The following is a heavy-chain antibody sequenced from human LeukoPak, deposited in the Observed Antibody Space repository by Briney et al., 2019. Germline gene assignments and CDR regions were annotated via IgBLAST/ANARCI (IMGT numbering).Heavy chain of an antibody. CDR1: GSTFTSYG. CDR2: TSAYNGNT. CDR3: ARDYILPLETDIGDGFAI. D-gene: IGHD3-3*02. Sequence: ASVKVSCKASGSTFTSYGISRVRQAPGQGREWRGWTSAYNGNTNYAQKLQGRVTMTTDTSTSTAYMELRSLRSDDTAVYFCARDYILPLETDIGDGFAIWGQGTVVTVSS. V-gene: IGHV1-18*01. J-gene: IGHJ3*02.